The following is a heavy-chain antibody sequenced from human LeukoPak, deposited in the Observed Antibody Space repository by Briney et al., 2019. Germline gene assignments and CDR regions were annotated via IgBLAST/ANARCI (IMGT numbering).Heavy chain of an antibody. J-gene: IGHJ4*02. CDR1: EFTVSSNY. V-gene: IGHV3-53*01. D-gene: IGHD2/OR15-2a*01. CDR3: ALGQNFDY. CDR2: IYSGGST. Sequence: GGSLRLSCAASEFTVSSNYMSWVRQAPGKGLEWVSVIYSGGSTYYADSVKGRFTISRDNSKNTLYLQMNSLRAEDTAVYYCALGQNFDYWGQGTLVTVSS.